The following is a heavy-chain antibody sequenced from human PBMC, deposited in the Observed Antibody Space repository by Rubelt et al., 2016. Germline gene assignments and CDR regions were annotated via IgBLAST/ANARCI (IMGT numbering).Heavy chain of an antibody. Sequence: QVQLVESGGGVVQPGRSLRLSCAASGFILSSYAMHWVRQAPGKGLEWVSFISYDGSNIYYADSVKGRFTISRDNSKNTLYLQMNSLSTEDTAVYYCTRGDCTSTSCLRVFDCWGQGTLVTVSS. CDR2: ISYDGSNI. V-gene: IGHV3-30*04. CDR1: GFILSSYA. D-gene: IGHD2-2*01. J-gene: IGHJ4*02. CDR3: TRGDCTSTSCLRVFDC.